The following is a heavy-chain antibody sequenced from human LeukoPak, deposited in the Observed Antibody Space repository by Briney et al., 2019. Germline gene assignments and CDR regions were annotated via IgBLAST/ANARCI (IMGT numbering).Heavy chain of an antibody. CDR2: INTDGSST. CDR3: ARVGCSSTSCYIAFDAFDI. Sequence: GGSLRLSCAASGFTFSSYWMHWVRQAPGKGLVWVSRINTDGSSTSYADSVKGRFTISRDNAKNTLYLQMNSLRAEDTAVYYCARVGCSSTSCYIAFDAFDIWGQGTMVTVSS. J-gene: IGHJ3*02. CDR1: GFTFSSYW. V-gene: IGHV3-74*01. D-gene: IGHD2-2*02.